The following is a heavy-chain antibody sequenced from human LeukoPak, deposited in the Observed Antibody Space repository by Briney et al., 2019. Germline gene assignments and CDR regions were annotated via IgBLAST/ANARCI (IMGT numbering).Heavy chain of an antibody. CDR3: ARVDSGYDFRWFDP. CDR2: ISSSSSYI. J-gene: IGHJ5*02. CDR1: GFAFSSYS. V-gene: IGHV3-21*01. D-gene: IGHD5-12*01. Sequence: GGSLRLSCAASGFAFSSYSMNWVRQAPGKGLEWLSSISSSSSYIYYADSVKGRFTISRDNAKNSLYLQMNSLTAEDTAVYYCARVDSGYDFRWFDPWGQGTLVTVSS.